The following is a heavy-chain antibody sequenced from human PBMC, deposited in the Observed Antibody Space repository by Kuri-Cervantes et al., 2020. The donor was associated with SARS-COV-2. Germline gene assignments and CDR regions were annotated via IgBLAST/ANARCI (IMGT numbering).Heavy chain of an antibody. Sequence: ASVKVSCKAPGYTFTGYYMHWVRQAPGQGLEWMGWINPNSGGTNYAQKFQGRVTMTRDTSISTAYMELSRLRSDDTAVYYCARGLGNNYYYMDVWGKGTTVTVSS. V-gene: IGHV1-2*02. J-gene: IGHJ6*03. CDR2: INPNSGGT. CDR3: ARGLGNNYYYMDV. D-gene: IGHD7-27*01. CDR1: GYTFTGYY.